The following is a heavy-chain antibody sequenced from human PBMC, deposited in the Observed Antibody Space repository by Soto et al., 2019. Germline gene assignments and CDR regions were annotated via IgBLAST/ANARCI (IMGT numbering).Heavy chain of an antibody. CDR2: TYYRSQWYS. CDR3: ARYTSGWYLAY. J-gene: IGHJ4*02. V-gene: IGHV6-1*01. Sequence: SQTLSLTCAISGDSVSSSSAAWNWIRQSPSRGLEWLGRTYYRSQWYSDYGPSVRGRIIINSDTPKNQFSLQLNSVTPDDTAVYYCARYTSGWYLAYSGQGTQVIVSS. CDR1: GDSVSSSSAA. D-gene: IGHD6-13*01.